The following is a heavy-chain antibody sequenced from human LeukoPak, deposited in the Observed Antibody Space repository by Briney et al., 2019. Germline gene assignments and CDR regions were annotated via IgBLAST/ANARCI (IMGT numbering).Heavy chain of an antibody. J-gene: IGHJ4*02. CDR2: LWYDGSNE. D-gene: IGHD3-22*01. Sequence: GRSLRLSCAASGFTFSSYPMHWVRQAPGKGLEWVTFLWYDGSNEYYADSVKGRFTISRDNSKNTLYLQMNSLRAEDTAVYYCARDRAPYDGSGYYLPGDYWGQGTLVTVSS. CDR1: GFTFSSYP. CDR3: ARDRAPYDGSGYYLPGDY. V-gene: IGHV3-30*04.